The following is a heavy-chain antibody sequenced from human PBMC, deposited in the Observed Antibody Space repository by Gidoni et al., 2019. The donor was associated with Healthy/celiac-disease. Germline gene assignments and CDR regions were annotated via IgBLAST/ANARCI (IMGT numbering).Heavy chain of an antibody. D-gene: IGHD4-17*01. V-gene: IGHV3-30*18. CDR2: ISYDGSNK. CDR3: AKATVLPDY. CDR1: GFTFSSYG. J-gene: IGHJ4*02. Sequence: QVQLVESGGGVVQTGRSLRLSCAASGFTFSSYGMHWVRQAPGKGLEWVAVISYDGSNKYYADSVKGRFTISRDNSKNTLYLQMNSLRAEDTAVYYCAKATVLPDYWGQGTLVTVSS.